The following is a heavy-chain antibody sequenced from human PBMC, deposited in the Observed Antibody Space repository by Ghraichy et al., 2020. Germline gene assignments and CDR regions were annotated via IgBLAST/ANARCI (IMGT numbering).Heavy chain of an antibody. Sequence: SETLSLTCTVSGGSISSGGYYWSWIRQHPGKGLEWIGYIYYSGSTYYNPSLKSRVTISVDTSKNQFSLKLSSVTAADTAVYYCARDSLQHNGGMNGMDVWGQGTTVIVSS. V-gene: IGHV4-31*03. CDR2: IYYSGST. CDR3: ARDSLQHNGGMNGMDV. J-gene: IGHJ6*02. D-gene: IGHD1-1*01. CDR1: GGSISSGGYY.